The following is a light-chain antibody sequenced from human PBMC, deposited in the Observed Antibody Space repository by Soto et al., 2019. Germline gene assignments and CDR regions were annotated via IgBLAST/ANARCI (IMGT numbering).Light chain of an antibody. V-gene: IGKV2D-29*01. CDR2: EVS. J-gene: IGKJ1*01. CDR3: MQTKQLPVT. Sequence: DIVLTQTPISLSVTPGQPASISCRSSQSLLHSDSKTYLYWYLQRPGQPPRLLIYEVSYRFSGVPDRFSGSWSGTDFTLKISRVETEDVGLYFCMQTKQLPVTFGQGTKVEIK. CDR1: QSLLHSDSKTY.